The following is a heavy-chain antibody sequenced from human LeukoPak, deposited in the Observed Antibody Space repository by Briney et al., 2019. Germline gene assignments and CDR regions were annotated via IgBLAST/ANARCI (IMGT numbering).Heavy chain of an antibody. CDR1: GGSISSGSYY. CDR2: IYTSGST. V-gene: IGHV4-61*02. D-gene: IGHD1-1*01. Sequence: KPSETLSLTCTVSGGSISSGSYYWSWIRQPAGKGLEWIGRIYTSGSTNYNPSLKSRVTISVDRSKNQFSLKLSSVTAADTAVYYCARESWIQTFDIWGQGTMVTVSS. J-gene: IGHJ3*02. CDR3: ARESWIQTFDI.